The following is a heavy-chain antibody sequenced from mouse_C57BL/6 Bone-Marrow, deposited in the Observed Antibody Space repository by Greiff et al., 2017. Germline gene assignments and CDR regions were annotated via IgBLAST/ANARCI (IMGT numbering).Heavy chain of an antibody. D-gene: IGHD1-1*01. CDR2: IFPGSGST. Sequence: QVQLQQSGPELVKPGASVKISCKASGYTFTDYYINWVKQRPGQGLEWIGWIFPGSGSTYYNEKFKGKATLTVDKSSSTAYMLLSSLTSEDSAVYSCARRGTVVAEGFAYWGQGTLVTVSA. CDR1: GYTFTDYY. V-gene: IGHV1-75*01. J-gene: IGHJ3*01. CDR3: ARRGTVVAEGFAY.